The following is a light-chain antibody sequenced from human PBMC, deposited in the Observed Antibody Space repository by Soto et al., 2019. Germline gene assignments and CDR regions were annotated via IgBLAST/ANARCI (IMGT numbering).Light chain of an antibody. CDR3: SSYAGSNILSVV. J-gene: IGLJ2*01. CDR2: EVT. CDR1: SSDVGGYNY. V-gene: IGLV2-8*01. Sequence: QSVLTQPPSASGSPGQSVTISCTGTSSDVGGYNYVSWYQQHPGTVPKLMIYEVTKRPSGVPDRFSGSKSGNTASLTVSGLQAEDEADYYCSSYAGSNILSVVFGGGTKLPVL.